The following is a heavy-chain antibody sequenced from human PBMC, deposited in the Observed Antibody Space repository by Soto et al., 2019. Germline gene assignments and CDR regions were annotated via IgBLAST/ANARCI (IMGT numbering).Heavy chain of an antibody. D-gene: IGHD3-10*01. Sequence: PGGSLRLSCAASGFIFSRYGINWVRQAPGKGLEWVAVISYDGSNKYYAESVKGRFIISRDKSENTLYLQMNSLRAEDTAVYYCAKDLGSGKPYHYYAMDVWGQGTTVTVSS. CDR1: GFIFSRYG. CDR3: AKDLGSGKPYHYYAMDV. J-gene: IGHJ6*02. CDR2: ISYDGSNK. V-gene: IGHV3-30*18.